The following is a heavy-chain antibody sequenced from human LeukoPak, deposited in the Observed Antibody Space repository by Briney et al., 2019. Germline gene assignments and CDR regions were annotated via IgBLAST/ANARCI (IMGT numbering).Heavy chain of an antibody. CDR1: GFTFSECY. CDR2: ISSSGSTI. D-gene: IGHD2-15*01. J-gene: IGHJ6*03. CDR3: ARLGFPVYYYYMDV. Sequence: GGSLRLSCAASGFTFSECYMSWIRQAPGKGLEWVAYISSSGSTIHYADSVKGRFTISRDNAKNSLYLQMNSLRAEDPAVYYCARLGFPVYYYYMDVWGKGTTVSVSS. V-gene: IGHV3-11*04.